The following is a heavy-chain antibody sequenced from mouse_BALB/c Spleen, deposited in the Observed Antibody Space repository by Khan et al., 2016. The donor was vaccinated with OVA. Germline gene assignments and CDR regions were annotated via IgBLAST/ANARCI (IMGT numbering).Heavy chain of an antibody. J-gene: IGHJ4*01. D-gene: IGHD2-10*01. Sequence: QIQLVQSGPELKKPGETVRISCKASGYTFTTAGIQWVQKMPGKGLKWIGWINTHSGVPKYAEDFKGRFAFSLEISVSTAYLQITNLKNEDTATNLGARGGAAYYRKGGGAMEYWGQGTTVTVSS. CDR1: GYTFTTAG. CDR3: ARGGAAYYRKGGGAMEY. V-gene: IGHV9-4*02. CDR2: INTHSGVP.